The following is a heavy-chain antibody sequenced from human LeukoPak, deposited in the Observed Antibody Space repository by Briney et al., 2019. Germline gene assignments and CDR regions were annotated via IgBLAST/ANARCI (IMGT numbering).Heavy chain of an antibody. D-gene: IGHD4-17*01. CDR3: ARDHRGDYYYYGMDV. J-gene: IGHJ6*02. V-gene: IGHV3-7*03. CDR1: GFTFSSYW. Sequence: GGSLRLSCAASGFTFSSYWMSWVRQAPGKGLEWVANIKQDGSEKYYVDSVKGRFTISRDNAKNSLYLQMNSLRADDTAVYYCARDHRGDYYYYGMDVWGQGTTVTVSS. CDR2: IKQDGSEK.